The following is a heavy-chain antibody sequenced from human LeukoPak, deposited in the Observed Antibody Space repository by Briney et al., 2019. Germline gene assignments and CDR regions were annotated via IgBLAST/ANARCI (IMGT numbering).Heavy chain of an antibody. CDR3: AARSGRNAFDI. CDR1: GYTFTSYD. J-gene: IGHJ3*02. D-gene: IGHD1-26*01. CDR2: INPSSGST. V-gene: IGHV1-46*01. Sequence: ASVKVSCKASGYTFTSYDMHWVRQAPGQGLEWMGIINPSSGSTSYAQKFQGRVTMTRDTSTSTAYMELSSLRSDDTAVYYCAARSGRNAFDIWGQGTMVTVSS.